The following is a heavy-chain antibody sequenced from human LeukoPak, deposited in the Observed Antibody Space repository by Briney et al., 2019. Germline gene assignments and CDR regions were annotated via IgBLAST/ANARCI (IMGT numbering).Heavy chain of an antibody. CDR1: GGSISSGSYY. CDR2: IYTSGST. CDR3: ARAYYYDSSGYPLQFDP. J-gene: IGHJ5*02. V-gene: IGHV4-61*02. D-gene: IGHD3-22*01. Sequence: SETLSLTCTVSGGSISSGSYYWSWIRQPAGKGLEWIGRIYTSGSTNYNPSIKCRVTISVDTSKNPFSLKLSSVTAADTAVYYCARAYYYDSSGYPLQFDPWGQGTLVTVSS.